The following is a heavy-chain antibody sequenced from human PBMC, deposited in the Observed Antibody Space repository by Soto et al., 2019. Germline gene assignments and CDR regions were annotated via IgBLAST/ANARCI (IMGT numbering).Heavy chain of an antibody. D-gene: IGHD2-2*01. Sequence: QVQLVESGGGVVQPGRSLRLSCAASGFTFSSYAMHWVRQAPGKGLEWVAVISYDGSNKYYADSVKGRFTISRDNSKKTLYLQMNSLRAGDTAVYYCARGQGYCSSTSCYPYYYGMDVWGQGTTVTVSS. V-gene: IGHV3-30-3*01. CDR1: GFTFSSYA. CDR2: ISYDGSNK. CDR3: ARGQGYCSSTSCYPYYYGMDV. J-gene: IGHJ6*02.